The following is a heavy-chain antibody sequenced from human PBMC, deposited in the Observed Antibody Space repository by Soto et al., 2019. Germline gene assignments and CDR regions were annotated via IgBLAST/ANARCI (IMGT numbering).Heavy chain of an antibody. CDR1: GFTFSSYA. J-gene: IGHJ4*02. D-gene: IGHD3-10*01. CDR3: AKRDYGADVDY. V-gene: IGHV3-23*01. CDR2: ISGSGDSK. Sequence: EVQLLESGGGLVQPGGSLRLSCAASGFTFSSYAMSWVRQAPGKGLEWVSVISGSGDSKYYADSVKGRFTISRDKSKNTLYLQMNSLRVEDTAVYYCAKRDYGADVDYWGQGTLVTVSS.